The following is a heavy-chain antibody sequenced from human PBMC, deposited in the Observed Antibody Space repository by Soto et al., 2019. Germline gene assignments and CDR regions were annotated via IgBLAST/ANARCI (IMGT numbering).Heavy chain of an antibody. V-gene: IGHV5-51*01. CDR2: IYPGDSDT. D-gene: IGHD2-8*01. Sequence: GESLKISCKGSGYSFPSYWIGWVRQMPGKGLEWMGIIYPGDSDTRYSPSFQGQVTISADKSISTAYLQWSSLKASDTAMYYCAAVPRYCTNGVCFPSFYGMDVWGQGTTVTV. CDR3: AAVPRYCTNGVCFPSFYGMDV. J-gene: IGHJ6*02. CDR1: GYSFPSYW.